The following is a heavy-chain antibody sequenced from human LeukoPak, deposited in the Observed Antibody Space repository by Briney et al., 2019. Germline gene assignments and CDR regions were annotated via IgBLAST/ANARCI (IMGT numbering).Heavy chain of an antibody. V-gene: IGHV4-39*01. J-gene: IGHJ5*02. D-gene: IGHD3-10*01. Sequence: PSETLSLTCTVSGGSISSSSYYWGWIRQPPGKGLGWIGSIYYSGSTYYNPSLKSRVPISVDTSKNQFSLKLSSVTAADTAVYYCARLSLIFGWFDPWGQGTLVSVSS. CDR3: ARLSLIFGWFDP. CDR1: GGSISSSSYY. CDR2: IYYSGST.